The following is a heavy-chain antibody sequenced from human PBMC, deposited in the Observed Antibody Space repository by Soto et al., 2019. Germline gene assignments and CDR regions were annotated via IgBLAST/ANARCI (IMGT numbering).Heavy chain of an antibody. CDR1: GFTFSSYA. CDR3: ATPPPSRGTFGGVIVGFDY. J-gene: IGHJ4*02. Sequence: EVQLLESGGGLVQPGGSLRLSCAASGFTFSSYAMSWVRQAPGKGLEWVSAISGSGGSTYYADSVKGRFTISRDNSKNTLSLQMNSLRAEDTAVYYCATPPPSRGTFGGVIVGFDYWGQGTLVTVSS. D-gene: IGHD3-16*02. V-gene: IGHV3-23*01. CDR2: ISGSGGST.